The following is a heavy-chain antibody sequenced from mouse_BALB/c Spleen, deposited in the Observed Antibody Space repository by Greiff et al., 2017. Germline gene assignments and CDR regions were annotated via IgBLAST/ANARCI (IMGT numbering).Heavy chain of an antibody. D-gene: IGHD2-12*01. J-gene: IGHJ4*01. V-gene: IGHV5-17*02. Sequence: EVMLVESGGGLVQPGGSRKLSCAASGFTFSSFGMHWVRQAPEKGLEWVAYISSGSSTIYYADTVKGRFTISRDNPKNTLFLQMTSLRSEDTAMYYCARSRRYGAMDNWGQGGSVT. CDR1: GFTFSSFG. CDR3: ARSRRYGAMDN. CDR2: ISSGSSTI.